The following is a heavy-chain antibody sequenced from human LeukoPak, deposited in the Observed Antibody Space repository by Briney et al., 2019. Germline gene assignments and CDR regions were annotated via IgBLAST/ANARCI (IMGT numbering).Heavy chain of an antibody. CDR1: GFTFSSYS. CDR2: ISSSSSYT. CDR3: ARDRRDSSGYYYH. D-gene: IGHD3-22*01. Sequence: GGSLRLSCAASGFTFSSYSMNWVRQAPGKGLEWVSSISSSSSYTYYADSVKGRFTISRDNAKNSLYLQMNSLRAEDTAVYYCARDRRDSSGYYYHWGQGTLVTVSS. V-gene: IGHV3-21*01. J-gene: IGHJ5*02.